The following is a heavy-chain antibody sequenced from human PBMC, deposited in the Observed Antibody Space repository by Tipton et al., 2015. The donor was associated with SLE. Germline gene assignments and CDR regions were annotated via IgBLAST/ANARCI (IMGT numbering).Heavy chain of an antibody. J-gene: IGHJ6*02. V-gene: IGHV4-61*09. CDR3: ARGRGDYYSGMDV. CDR1: GGSISSGSYY. Sequence: TLSLTCTVSGGSISSGSYYWSWIRQPAGKGLEWIGEINHSGSTNYNPSLKSRVTISVDTSKNQFSLKLSSVTAADTAVYYCARGRGDYYSGMDVGGQGTTVTVSS. CDR2: INHSGST.